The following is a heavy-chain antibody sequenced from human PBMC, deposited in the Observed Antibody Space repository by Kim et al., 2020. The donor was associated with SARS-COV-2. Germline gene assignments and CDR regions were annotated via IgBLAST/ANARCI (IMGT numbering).Heavy chain of an antibody. CDR3: AREYCGGDCYQGAYYYYGMDF. CDR1: GFTFSSYS. D-gene: IGHD2-21*02. CDR2: ISSSSSYI. Sequence: GGSLRLSCAASGFTFSSYSMNWVRQAPGKGLEWVSSISSSSSYIYYADSVKGRFTISRDNAKNSLYLQMNSLGAEDTAVYYCAREYCGGDCYQGAYYYYGMDFWGQGTTVTVSS. J-gene: IGHJ6*02. V-gene: IGHV3-21*01.